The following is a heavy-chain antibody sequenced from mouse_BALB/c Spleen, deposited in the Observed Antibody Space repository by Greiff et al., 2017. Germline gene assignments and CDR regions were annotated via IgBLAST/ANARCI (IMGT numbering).Heavy chain of an antibody. V-gene: IGHV1-84*02. J-gene: IGHJ1*01. Sequence: QVQLQQSGPELVKPGASVKISCKASGYTFTDYYINWVKQKPGQGLEWIGWIYPGSGNTKYNEKFKGKATLTVDTSSSTAYMQLSSLTSEDTAVYFCATYYRYDDAPYWYFDVWGAGTTVTVSS. CDR1: GYTFTDYY. CDR2: IYPGSGNT. D-gene: IGHD2-14*01. CDR3: ATYYRYDDAPYWYFDV.